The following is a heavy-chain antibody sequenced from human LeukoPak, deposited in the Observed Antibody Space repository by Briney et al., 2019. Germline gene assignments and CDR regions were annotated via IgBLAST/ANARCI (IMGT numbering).Heavy chain of an antibody. V-gene: IGHV3-21*01. Sequence: PGGSLRLSCDVSGFTFSTYSLNWVRQAPGKGLEWVSSISSSSSYIYYADSVKGRFTISRDNAKNSLYLQMNSLRAEDTAVYYCASVRYDSSGYNYAAWGQGTLVTVSS. D-gene: IGHD3-22*01. J-gene: IGHJ5*02. CDR3: ASVRYDSSGYNYAA. CDR2: ISSSSSYI. CDR1: GFTFSTYS.